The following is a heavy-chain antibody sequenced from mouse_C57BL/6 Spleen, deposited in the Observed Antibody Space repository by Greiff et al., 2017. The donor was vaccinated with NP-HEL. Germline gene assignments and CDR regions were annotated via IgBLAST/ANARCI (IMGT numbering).Heavy chain of an antibody. D-gene: IGHD3-3*01. CDR3: ARGGDPFAY. CDR1: GYTFTSYW. J-gene: IGHJ3*01. V-gene: IGHV1-61*01. CDR2: IYPSDSET. Sequence: VQLQQPGAELVRPGSSVKLSCKASGYTFTSYWLDWVKQRPGQGLEWIGNIYPSDSETHYNQKFKDKATLTVDKSSRTAYMQLSRLTSEDSAVYDSARGGDPFAYWGEETLVTVS.